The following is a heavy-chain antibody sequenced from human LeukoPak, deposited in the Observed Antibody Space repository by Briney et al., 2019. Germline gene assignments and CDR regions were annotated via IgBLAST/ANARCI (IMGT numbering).Heavy chain of an antibody. CDR2: IYSGGTT. CDR3: ARASTIRAAGLFNF. Sequence: PGGSLRLSCAASGFTVSSDYMNWVRQAPGKGLEWVSVIYSGGTTFYADSVRGRFTISRDNSKNTLYLQMNSLRAEDTAMYYCARASTIRAAGLFNFWGQGTLVTVSS. D-gene: IGHD6-13*01. CDR1: GFTVSSDY. V-gene: IGHV3-53*01. J-gene: IGHJ4*02.